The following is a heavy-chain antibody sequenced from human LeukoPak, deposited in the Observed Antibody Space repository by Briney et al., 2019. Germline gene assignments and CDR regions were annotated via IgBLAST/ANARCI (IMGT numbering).Heavy chain of an antibody. J-gene: IGHJ5*02. CDR3: ASFLVVVPAAVGWFDP. D-gene: IGHD2-2*01. CDR1: GFTFSSYW. V-gene: IGHV3-7*01. Sequence: GGSLRLSCAASGFTFSSYWMSWVRQAPGKGLEWVANIKQDGSEKYYVDSVKGRFTISRDNAKNSLYLQMNSLRAEDTAVYYCASFLVVVPAAVGWFDPWGQGTLVTVSS. CDR2: IKQDGSEK.